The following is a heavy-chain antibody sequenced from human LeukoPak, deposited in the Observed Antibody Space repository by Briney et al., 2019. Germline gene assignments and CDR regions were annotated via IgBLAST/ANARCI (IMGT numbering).Heavy chain of an antibody. V-gene: IGHV3-7*01. D-gene: IGHD5-12*01. CDR3: ARGGLIDY. J-gene: IGHJ4*02. CDR1: GFTFSSYW. Sequence: GGSLRLSCGASGFTFSSYWMSWVRQAPGKGLEWVANINEDGSDKYYVDSVKGRFTISRDNAKNTLYLQMNSLRDEDTAVYYCARGGLIDYWGQGTLVTASS. CDR2: INEDGSDK.